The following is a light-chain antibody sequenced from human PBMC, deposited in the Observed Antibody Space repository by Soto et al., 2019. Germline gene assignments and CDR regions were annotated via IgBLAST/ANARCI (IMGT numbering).Light chain of an antibody. CDR2: EVY. Sequence: QSALTQPPSASGSPGQSVTISCTGTSSDIGGYNFVSWYQQYPGKAPKLIIFEVYKRPSEVPDRFSGSKSGNTASLTVSGLQAEDEADYYCSSHGGSNNPYAFGTGTKLTVL. CDR3: SSHGGSNNPYA. V-gene: IGLV2-8*01. CDR1: SSDIGGYNF. J-gene: IGLJ1*01.